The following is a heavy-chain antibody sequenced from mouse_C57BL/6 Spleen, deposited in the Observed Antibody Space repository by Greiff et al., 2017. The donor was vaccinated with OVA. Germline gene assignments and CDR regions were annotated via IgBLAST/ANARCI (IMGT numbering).Heavy chain of an antibody. J-gene: IGHJ4*01. CDR2: IDPENGDT. V-gene: IGHV14-4*01. CDR1: GFNIKDDY. D-gene: IGHD1-1*01. Sequence: EVKLQESGAELVRPGASVKLSCTASGFNIKDDYMHWVKQRPEQGLEWIGWIDPENGDTEYASKFQGKATITADTSSNTAYLQLSSLTSEDTAVYYCTTPYYGSSYDYAMDYWGQGTSVTVSS. CDR3: TTPYYGSSYDYAMDY.